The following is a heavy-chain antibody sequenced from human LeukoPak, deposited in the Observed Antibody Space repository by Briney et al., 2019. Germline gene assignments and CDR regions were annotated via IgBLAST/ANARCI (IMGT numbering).Heavy chain of an antibody. V-gene: IGHV4-59*01. J-gene: IGHJ3*02. Sequence: SETLSLTCTVSGGSISSYYWSWIRQPPGKGLEWIGYIYYSGSTNYNPSLKSRVTISVDTSKNQFSLKLSSVTAADTAVYYCARGGFLEWLLNDAFDIWGQGTMVAVSS. CDR3: ARGGFLEWLLNDAFDI. CDR1: GGSISSYY. CDR2: IYYSGST. D-gene: IGHD3-3*01.